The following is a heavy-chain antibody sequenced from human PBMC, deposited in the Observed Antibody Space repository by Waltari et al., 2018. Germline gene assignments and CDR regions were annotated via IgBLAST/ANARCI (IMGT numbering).Heavy chain of an antibody. V-gene: IGHV4-59*01. CDR3: GRVPITMVRGVIGVDV. D-gene: IGHD3-10*01. CDR2: IYYSGTT. J-gene: IGHJ6*02. CDR1: GGSITGYY. Sequence: QVHLLESAPGLVRPSETLSLTCSVSGGSITGYYWTWIRQPPGKGLEWFGYIYYSGTTNYNPSLKDRVTISVDTSKNQLSLKLGSVTTADTAVYYCGRVPITMVRGVIGVDVWGQGTTVNVSS.